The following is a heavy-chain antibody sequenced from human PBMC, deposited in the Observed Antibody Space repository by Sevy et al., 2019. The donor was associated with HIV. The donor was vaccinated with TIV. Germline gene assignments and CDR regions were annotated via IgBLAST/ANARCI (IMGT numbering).Heavy chain of an antibody. CDR3: TKGAGWPL. V-gene: IGHV3-23*01. CDR2: ITSSASTT. D-gene: IGHD3-9*01. J-gene: IGHJ4*02. CDR1: GFLFGTHA. Sequence: GGSLRLSCAASGFLFGTHAMSWVRQAPGKGLEWVSGITSSASTTYYADSVKGRFTISRDNSKNTLYLQMNNLRAEDTAVYYCTKGAGWPLWGQGTLVTVSS.